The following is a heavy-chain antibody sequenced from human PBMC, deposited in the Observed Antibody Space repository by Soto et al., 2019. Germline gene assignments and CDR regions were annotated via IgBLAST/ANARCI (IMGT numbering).Heavy chain of an antibody. D-gene: IGHD4-17*01. CDR1: GFSFSSHS. V-gene: IGHV3-21*01. Sequence: PGRSLRPSCAASGFSFSSHSMNCDRQAPGKGLEWVSSISSSSSYIYDADSVKGRFTISRDNAKNSLYLQMNSLRAEDTAVYYCARDKVYPGGDYVHYYYGMDVWGQGTTGTVS. CDR2: ISSSSSYI. J-gene: IGHJ6*02. CDR3: ARDKVYPGGDYVHYYYGMDV.